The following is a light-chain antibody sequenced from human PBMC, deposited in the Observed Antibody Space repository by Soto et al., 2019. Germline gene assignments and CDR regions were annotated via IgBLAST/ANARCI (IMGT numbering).Light chain of an antibody. CDR1: SSDVGVSRS. CDR2: DVT. J-gene: IGLJ1*01. CDR3: CSYEGRFF. Sequence: QSSLTQPRSVSGSPGQAVTISCTGTSSDVGVSRSVSWYQQHPGKAPKLIISDVTKRPSGVPYRFSGSKSGNAASLTISGLQAADESDYYCCSYEGRFFFGTGTKVTVL. V-gene: IGLV2-11*01.